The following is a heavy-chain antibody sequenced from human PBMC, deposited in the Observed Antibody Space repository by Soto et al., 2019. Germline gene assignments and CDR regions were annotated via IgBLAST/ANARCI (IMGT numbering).Heavy chain of an antibody. CDR3: ARDRYYSISVYYYESDS. Sequence: QVQLVQSGAEVKKPGSLVKVSCKASGGTFSSYAISWVRQAPGQGLEWMGGISPIFGSSNYAQKFQGRATITANESTSTAYMELSSVTSEDTAVYYCARDRYYSISVYYYESDSWGQETLVTVSS. V-gene: IGHV1-69*12. CDR1: GGTFSSYA. J-gene: IGHJ4*02. D-gene: IGHD3-22*01. CDR2: ISPIFGSS.